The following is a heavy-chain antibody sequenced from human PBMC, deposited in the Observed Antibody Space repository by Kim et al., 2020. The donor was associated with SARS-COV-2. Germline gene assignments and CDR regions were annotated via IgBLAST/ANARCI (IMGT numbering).Heavy chain of an antibody. D-gene: IGHD5-12*01. Sequence: ASVKVSCKASGYTFTSYGISWVRQAPGQGLEWMGWISAYNGNTNYAQKLQGRVTMTTDTSTSTAYMELRSLRSDDTAVYYCARVSGDGYNYFFFSGALDGGFDYWGQGTLVTVSS. CDR2: ISAYNGNT. CDR1: GYTFTSYG. J-gene: IGHJ4*02. V-gene: IGHV1-18*01. CDR3: ARVSGDGYNYFFFSGALDGGFDY.